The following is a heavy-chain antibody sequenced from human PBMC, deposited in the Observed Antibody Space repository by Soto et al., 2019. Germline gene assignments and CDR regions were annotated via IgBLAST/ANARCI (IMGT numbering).Heavy chain of an antibody. CDR1: GFTFSSNG. J-gene: IGHJ6*02. V-gene: IGHV3-30*18. D-gene: IGHD6-13*01. CDR2: ISYDGSTK. CDR3: AKDLLGPGRGYGMDV. Sequence: QVQLVESGGGVVQPGRSLRLSCAASGFTFSSNGMHWVIQAPGTGLEWVAGISYDGSTKYYEDSEKGRFTISRDTSMNTLYLQRNSLRAEDRAVYYCAKDLLGPGRGYGMDVWGQGTTVTVS.